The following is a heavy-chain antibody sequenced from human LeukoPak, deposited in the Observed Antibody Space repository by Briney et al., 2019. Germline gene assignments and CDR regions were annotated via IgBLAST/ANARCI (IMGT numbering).Heavy chain of an antibody. CDR3: ARRRSDIVVVPAAPSFDY. V-gene: IGHV4-38-2*02. CDR1: GYSISSGYY. CDR2: IYHSGST. J-gene: IGHJ4*02. Sequence: SETLSLTCTVSGYSISSGYYWGWIRQPPGKGLEWIGSIYHSGSTNYNPSLKSRVTISVDTSKNQFSLKLSSVTAADTAVYYCARRRSDIVVVPAAPSFDYWGQGTLVTVSS. D-gene: IGHD2-2*01.